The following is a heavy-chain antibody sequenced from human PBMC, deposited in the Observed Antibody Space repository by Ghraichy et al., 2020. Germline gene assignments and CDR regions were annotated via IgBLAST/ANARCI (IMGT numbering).Heavy chain of an antibody. D-gene: IGHD4/OR15-4a*01. CDR2: IIGSGDTT. V-gene: IGHV3-23*01. CDR3: AQLTSD. CDR1: GFTFSTYV. J-gene: IGHJ4*02. Sequence: GGSLRLSCVASGFTFSTYVMSWVRQAPGKGLEWVSSIIGSGDTTYYADSVKGRFTISRDNSKNTLYLQMNSLRAEDMAVYYCAQLTSDWGQGTLVTVSS.